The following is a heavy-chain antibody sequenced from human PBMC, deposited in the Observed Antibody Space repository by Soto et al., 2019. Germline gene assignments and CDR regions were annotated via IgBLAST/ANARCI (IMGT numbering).Heavy chain of an antibody. CDR2: INHSGST. CDR3: ARRPKNSYGFKR. D-gene: IGHD5-18*01. Sequence: SETLSLTCAVYGGSFSGYYWSWIRQPPGKGLEWIGEINHSGSTNYNPSLKSRVTISVDTSKNQFSLKLSSVTAADTAVFYCARRPKNSYGFKRWGQGTLVTVSS. J-gene: IGHJ4*02. CDR1: GGSFSGYY. V-gene: IGHV4-34*01.